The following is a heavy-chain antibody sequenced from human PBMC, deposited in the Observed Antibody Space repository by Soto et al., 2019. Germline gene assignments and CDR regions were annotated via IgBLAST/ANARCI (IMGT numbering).Heavy chain of an antibody. J-gene: IGHJ4*02. V-gene: IGHV6-1*01. CDR1: GDSVSSNSAA. Sequence: TLSLTCAISGDSVSSNSAARNWNRQSPSRGLEWLGRTYYRSKWYNDYAVSVKSRITINPDTSKNQFSLQLNSVTPEDTAVYYCAKSRYYYYSSGYPGLVYFDYWGQGTLVTVSS. CDR2: TYYRSKWYN. CDR3: AKSRYYYYSSGYPGLVYFDY. D-gene: IGHD3-22*01.